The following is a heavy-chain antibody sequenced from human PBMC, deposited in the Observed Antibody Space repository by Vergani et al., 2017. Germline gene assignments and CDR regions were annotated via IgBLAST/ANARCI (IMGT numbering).Heavy chain of an antibody. D-gene: IGHD5-24*01. CDR2: IYYSENK. CDR1: GGSITYGAFY. Sequence: QLQLQESGPGLVKPSETLSLTCTVSGGSITYGAFYWGWIRQSPGKGLEWIGSIYYSENKFYNPSLESRVTLSIDTTKNQFSLKLKSVTAADTAVYYCARCVRDEGRIDGGTVENWFDPWGQGTLVTVSS. J-gene: IGHJ5*02. V-gene: IGHV4-39*01. CDR3: ARCVRDEGRIDGGTVENWFDP.